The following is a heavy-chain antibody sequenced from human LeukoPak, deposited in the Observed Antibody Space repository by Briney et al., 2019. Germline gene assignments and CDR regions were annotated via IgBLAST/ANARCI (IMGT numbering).Heavy chain of an antibody. V-gene: IGHV4-59*01. CDR2: IYNSGST. J-gene: IGHJ4*02. D-gene: IGHD6-19*01. CDR1: GGSISTYY. CDR3: ARFKRAGGWSYFDY. Sequence: SETLSLTCTVSGGSISTYYWSWIRQPPGKGLEWIGHIYNSGSTNYSPSLKSRVTISVDTSKNQFSLKLSSVTAADTAMYYCARFKRAGGWSYFDYWGLGTLVTVSS.